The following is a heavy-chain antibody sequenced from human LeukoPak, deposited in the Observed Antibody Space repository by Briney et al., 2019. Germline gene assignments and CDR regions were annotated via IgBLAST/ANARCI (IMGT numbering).Heavy chain of an antibody. J-gene: IGHJ5*02. CDR3: ARVGIDNWFDP. Sequence: PGGSLRLSCAASGFTVSSNYMSWVRQAPGKGLEGVSVIYSGGSTYYANSVKGRFTISRDNSKNTLYLQMNSLRAQDTAVYYCARVGIDNWFDPWGQGTLVTVSS. CDR2: IYSGGST. D-gene: IGHD1-26*01. CDR1: GFTVSSNY. V-gene: IGHV3-66*01.